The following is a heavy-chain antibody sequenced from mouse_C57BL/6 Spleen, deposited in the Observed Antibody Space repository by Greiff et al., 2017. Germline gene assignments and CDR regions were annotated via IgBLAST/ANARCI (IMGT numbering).Heavy chain of an antibody. Sequence: EVKVVESGGGLVQPGGSMKLSCVASGFTFSNYWMNWVRQSPETGLEWVAQIRLKSDNYATHYAESVKGRFTISRDDSKSSVYLQMTNVRAEDTGIYYCTELGSWFAYWGQGTLVTVSA. CDR1: GFTFSNYW. J-gene: IGHJ3*01. D-gene: IGHD4-1*01. V-gene: IGHV6-3*01. CDR3: TELGSWFAY. CDR2: IRLKSDNYAT.